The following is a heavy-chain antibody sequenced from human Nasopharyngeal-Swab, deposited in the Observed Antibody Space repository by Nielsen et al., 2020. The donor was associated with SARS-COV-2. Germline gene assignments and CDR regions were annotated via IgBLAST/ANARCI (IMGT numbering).Heavy chain of an antibody. CDR3: ARGAGPSDWIIDY. D-gene: IGHD2-21*02. J-gene: IGHJ4*02. CDR2: VNAANGDT. V-gene: IGHV1-3*01. CDR1: GYSFTRYA. Sequence: ASVKVSCKASGYSFTRYALHWLRQAPGQRLEWLGWVNAANGDTKPSQNFQDRVNITRDTSAGIDYMDLRSLRSEDTALYYCARGAGPSDWIIDYWGQGTLVTVSS.